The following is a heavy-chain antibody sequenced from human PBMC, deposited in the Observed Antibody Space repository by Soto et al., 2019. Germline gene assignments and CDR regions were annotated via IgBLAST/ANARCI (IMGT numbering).Heavy chain of an antibody. V-gene: IGHV3-48*02. CDR3: ARDPAWIIEYYFDY. CDR2: ISSSSSSI. J-gene: IGHJ4*02. D-gene: IGHD5-12*01. Sequence: PGGSLRLSCVASGFTFSSYSMNWVRQAPGKGLEWVSYISSSSSSIYYADSVKGRFTISRDNAKNSLSLQMNSLRDEDTAVYYCARDPAWIIEYYFDYWGQGTLVTAPQ. CDR1: GFTFSSYS.